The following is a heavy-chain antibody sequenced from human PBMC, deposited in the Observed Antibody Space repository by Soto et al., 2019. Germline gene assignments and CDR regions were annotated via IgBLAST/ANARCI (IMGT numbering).Heavy chain of an antibody. Sequence: ASVKVSCKASGYTFNYYGISWVRQAPGQGLEWVGWISAHNGDTKYAQNLQGRLTLTTDTSTSTAYMELTSLTSDDTAVYYCASDWSRYFDSSGLMWFYWGQGTLVTVS. D-gene: IGHD3-22*01. CDR3: ASDWSRYFDSSGLMWFY. J-gene: IGHJ4*02. V-gene: IGHV1-18*04. CDR2: ISAHNGDT. CDR1: GYTFNYYG.